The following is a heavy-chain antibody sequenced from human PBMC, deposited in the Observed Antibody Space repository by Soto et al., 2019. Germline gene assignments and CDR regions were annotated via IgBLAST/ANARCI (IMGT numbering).Heavy chain of an antibody. V-gene: IGHV1-3*01. CDR2: INAANGHT. J-gene: IGHJ4*02. CDR1: GYFFTSYA. Sequence: QVQLVQSGPEVKKTGASVQVSCRASGYFFTSYAIHWVRQAPGPRLEWLGWINAANGHTKYSQNFQGRVIITRDTSANTVYMEVSSLKSGDTAVYYCARGSIAVAGRNQLDYWGQGTRVTVFS. CDR3: ARGSIAVAGRNQLDY. D-gene: IGHD6-19*01.